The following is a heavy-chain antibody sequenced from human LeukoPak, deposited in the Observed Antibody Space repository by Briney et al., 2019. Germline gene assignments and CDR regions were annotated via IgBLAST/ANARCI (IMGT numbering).Heavy chain of an antibody. CDR2: ITGSGDNT. CDR3: ASPGQTSSRWCWQD. J-gene: IGHJ4*02. Sequence: GGSLRLSCAASGFTFTSYAMTWVRQAPGKGLHWVSTITGSGDNTYYADSVRGRFTISRDNSKNTLYLRMNSLRAEDTAVYYCASPGQTSSRWCWQDWGQGTLVTVSS. V-gene: IGHV3-23*01. CDR1: GFTFTSYA. D-gene: IGHD4/OR15-4a*01.